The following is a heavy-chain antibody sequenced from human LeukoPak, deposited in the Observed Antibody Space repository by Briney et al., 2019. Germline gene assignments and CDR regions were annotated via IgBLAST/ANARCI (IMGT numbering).Heavy chain of an antibody. J-gene: IGHJ6*02. CDR3: ARALVVYYYMDV. Sequence: PGGSLRLSCAASGFTFSSYEMNWVRQAPGKGLEWVSYISCSGDTMYYADSVRSRFTISRDNAKNSLYLQMNSLRAEDTAVYYCARALVVYYYMDVWGQGTTVTVSS. D-gene: IGHD2-15*01. CDR1: GFTFSSYE. CDR2: ISCSGDTM. V-gene: IGHV3-48*03.